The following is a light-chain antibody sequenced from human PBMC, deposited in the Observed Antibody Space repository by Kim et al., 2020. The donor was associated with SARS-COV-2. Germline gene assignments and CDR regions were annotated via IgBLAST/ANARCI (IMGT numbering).Light chain of an antibody. CDR2: DAS. J-gene: IGKJ2*01. V-gene: IGKV1-5*01. CDR1: QSISSW. Sequence: DIQMTQSPSTLSASVGDRVTITCRASQSISSWLAWYQQKPGKAPKLLIYDASSLESGVPSRFSGSGSGTEFTLTISSLQPDDFATYYCQQYKSYLYTFGQGTKLEI. CDR3: QQYKSYLYT.